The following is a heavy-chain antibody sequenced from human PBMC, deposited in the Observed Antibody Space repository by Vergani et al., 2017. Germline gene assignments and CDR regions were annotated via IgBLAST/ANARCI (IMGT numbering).Heavy chain of an antibody. CDR3: ARDFLTRVTTLDYYYMGV. J-gene: IGHJ6*03. D-gene: IGHD1-1*01. V-gene: IGHV3-30*02. CDR2: IGKDGINT. CDR1: GFTFSNFG. Sequence: QVQLVESAGGVVQPGGSLRLSCAASGFTFSNFGMHWIRQAPGKGLEWLAYIGKDGINTRYRDAVKGRFTVSRDNSKNTLYLEMNALRAEDTAVYYCARDFLTRVTTLDYYYMGVWGKGTTVTVSS.